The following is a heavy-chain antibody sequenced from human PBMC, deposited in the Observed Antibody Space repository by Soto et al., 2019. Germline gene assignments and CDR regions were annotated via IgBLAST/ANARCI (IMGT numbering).Heavy chain of an antibody. D-gene: IGHD6-6*01. V-gene: IGHV1-18*01. CDR2: ISTHNSNT. Sequence: QVQLVQSGAEVKKPGASVKVSCKASGYTFTSYGISWVRQAPGQGLEWMGWISTHNSNTNQAQKLQGRVTMTTHTPTHTADMELRSLTSDDTAVYYCGRELAVGLGDYWGQGTLVTVSS. CDR1: GYTFTSYG. CDR3: GRELAVGLGDY. J-gene: IGHJ4*02.